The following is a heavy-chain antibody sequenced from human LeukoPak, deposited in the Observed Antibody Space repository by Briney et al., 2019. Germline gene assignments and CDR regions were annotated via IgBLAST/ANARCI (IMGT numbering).Heavy chain of an antibody. CDR1: GGSISSYY. V-gene: IGHV4-4*07. CDR2: IYTSGST. Sequence: PSETLSLTCTVSGGSISSYYWSWIRQPAGKGLEWIGRIYTSGSTNYNPSLKSRVTMSVDTSKNQFSLKLSSVTAADTAVYYCVKGYCSGGSCYGRFDPWGQGTLVTVSS. D-gene: IGHD2-15*01. CDR3: VKGYCSGGSCYGRFDP. J-gene: IGHJ5*02.